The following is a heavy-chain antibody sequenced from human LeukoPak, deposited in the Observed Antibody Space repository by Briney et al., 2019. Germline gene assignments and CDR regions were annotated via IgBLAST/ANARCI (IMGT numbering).Heavy chain of an antibody. D-gene: IGHD3-10*01. Sequence: GGSLRLSCAASGFTFSSYGMHWVRQAPGKGLEWVAVISYDGSNKYYADSVKGRFTISRDNSKNTLYLQMNSLRSEDTAVYYCARASIYGSGRDWGQGTLVTVSS. CDR1: GFTFSSYG. CDR3: ARASIYGSGRD. J-gene: IGHJ4*02. V-gene: IGHV3-30*03. CDR2: ISYDGSNK.